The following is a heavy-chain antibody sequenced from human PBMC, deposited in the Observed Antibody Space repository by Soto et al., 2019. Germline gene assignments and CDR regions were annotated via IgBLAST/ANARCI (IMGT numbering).Heavy chain of an antibody. CDR3: AKDMSRLRWYDYYYYGMDV. V-gene: IGHV3-43*01. D-gene: IGHD4-17*01. J-gene: IGHJ6*02. CDR2: ISWDGGST. Sequence: EVQLVESGGVVVQPGGSLRLSCAASGFTFDDYTMHWVRQAPGKGLEWVSLISWDGGSTYYADSVKGRFTISRDNSKNSLYLQMNSLRTEDTALYYCAKDMSRLRWYDYYYYGMDVWGQGTTVTVSS. CDR1: GFTFDDYT.